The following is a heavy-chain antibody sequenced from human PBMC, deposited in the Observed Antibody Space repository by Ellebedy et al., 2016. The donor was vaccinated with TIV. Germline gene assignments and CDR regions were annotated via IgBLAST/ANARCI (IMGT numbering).Heavy chain of an antibody. CDR3: ARTSPQIAEFDP. Sequence: MPSETLSLTCTVSGASLSSYYWTWIRQAPGKGLEWIGYVYYTGTTRYNPSLQSRLTISLDTSKNQFSLKLNSLTAADTAVYYCARTSPQIAEFDPWGQGTLVTVAS. CDR1: GASLSSYY. V-gene: IGHV4-59*01. J-gene: IGHJ5*02. D-gene: IGHD2-21*01. CDR2: VYYTGTT.